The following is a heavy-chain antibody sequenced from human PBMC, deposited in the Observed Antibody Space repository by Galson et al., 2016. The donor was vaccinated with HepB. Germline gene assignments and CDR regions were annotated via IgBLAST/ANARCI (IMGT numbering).Heavy chain of an antibody. CDR2: TKPDGSEK. CDR1: GFTFPLYW. CDR3: ARNRVGATFSDH. J-gene: IGHJ4*02. D-gene: IGHD1-26*01. V-gene: IGHV3-7*01. Sequence: SLRLSCAASGFTFPLYWMTWVRQAPGKGLEWVANTKPDGSEKYYVDSVRGRFTVSRDNAKKSLYLQMSSLRAEDTAVYYCARNRVGATFSDHWGQGTLVTVSP.